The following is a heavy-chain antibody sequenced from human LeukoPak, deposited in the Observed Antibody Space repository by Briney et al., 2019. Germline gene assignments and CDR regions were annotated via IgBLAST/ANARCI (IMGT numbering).Heavy chain of an antibody. D-gene: IGHD3-22*01. CDR3: ARLNPITYYYDR. V-gene: IGHV4-34*01. CDR1: GGSFSGYY. CDR2: INHSGST. Sequence: PSETLSLTCAVYGGSFSGYYWSWIRQPPGKGLEWIGEINHSGSTNYNPSLKSRVTISVDTSKNQFSLKLSSVTAADTAVYYCARLNPITYYYDRWGQGTLVTVSS. J-gene: IGHJ4*02.